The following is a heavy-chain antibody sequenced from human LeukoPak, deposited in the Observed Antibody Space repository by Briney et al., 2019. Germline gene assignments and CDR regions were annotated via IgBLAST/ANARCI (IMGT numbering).Heavy chain of an antibody. CDR3: ARAGRYFDWWIPPFDY. CDR2: TYYRSKWWT. CDR1: GDSFSSNSA. V-gene: IGHV6-1*01. Sequence: PSQTLSLTCAISGDSFSSNSAWYWIRPSPSRGLEWLGRTYYRSKWWTDYAVSVKSRVTINADTSKNQFSLQLDSVTPEDTAVYYCARAGRYFDWWIPPFDYWGQGTQVTVSS. D-gene: IGHD3-9*01. J-gene: IGHJ4*02.